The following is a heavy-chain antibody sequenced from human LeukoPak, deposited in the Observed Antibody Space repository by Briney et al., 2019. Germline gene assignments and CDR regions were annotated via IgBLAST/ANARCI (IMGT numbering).Heavy chain of an antibody. J-gene: IGHJ6*03. CDR3: ARGQGSSSWYVPLAGYYYYMDV. D-gene: IGHD6-13*01. V-gene: IGHV1-8*03. CDR2: MNPNSGNT. CDR1: GYTFTSYD. Sequence: ASVTVSCKASGYTFTSYDINWVRQATGQGLEWMGWMNPNSGNTGYAQKFQGRVTITRNTSISTAYMELSSLRSEDTAVYYCARGQGSSSWYVPLAGYYYYMDVWGKGTTVTVSS.